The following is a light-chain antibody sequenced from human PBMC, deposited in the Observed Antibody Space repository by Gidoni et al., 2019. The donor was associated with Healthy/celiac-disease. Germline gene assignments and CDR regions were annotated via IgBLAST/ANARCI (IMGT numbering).Light chain of an antibody. Sequence: DIQMTQSPSSLSASVGDRVTITCRASQSISSYLNWYQQKPGKAPKLLIYAASSLQSGFPSRFSGSGSGTDFTLTISSRQPEDFATYYCQQSYSTPLTFGQXTKVEIK. J-gene: IGKJ1*01. CDR3: QQSYSTPLT. CDR2: AAS. CDR1: QSISSY. V-gene: IGKV1-39*01.